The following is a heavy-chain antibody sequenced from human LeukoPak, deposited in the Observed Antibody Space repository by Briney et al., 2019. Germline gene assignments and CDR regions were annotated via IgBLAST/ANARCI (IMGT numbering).Heavy chain of an antibody. CDR1: GFTFSSYS. J-gene: IGHJ4*02. Sequence: GGSLRLSCAASGFTFSSYSMNWVRQAPGKGLEWVSSISSSSSYIYYADSVKGRLTISRDNAKNSLYLQMNSLRAEDTAVYYCARELSRSGGSCYDYWGQGTLVTVSS. CDR3: ARELSRSGGSCYDY. V-gene: IGHV3-21*01. D-gene: IGHD2-15*01. CDR2: ISSSSSYI.